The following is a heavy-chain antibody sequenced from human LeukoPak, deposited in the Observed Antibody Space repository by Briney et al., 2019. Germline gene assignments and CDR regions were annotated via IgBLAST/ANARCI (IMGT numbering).Heavy chain of an antibody. Sequence: ASVTVSFKASGYTFTIYGISWVRQAPGQGLEWMGIINTSGGSTSYAQKFQGRVTMTRDTSTSTVYMELSSLRSEDTAVYYCARDYGEGYDYWGQGTLVTVSS. J-gene: IGHJ4*02. CDR1: GYTFTIYG. CDR2: INTSGGST. V-gene: IGHV1-46*01. D-gene: IGHD3-10*01. CDR3: ARDYGEGYDY.